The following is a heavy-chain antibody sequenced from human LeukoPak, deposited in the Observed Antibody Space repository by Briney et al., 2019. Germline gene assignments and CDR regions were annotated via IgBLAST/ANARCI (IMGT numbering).Heavy chain of an antibody. J-gene: IGHJ4*02. CDR1: GFTFSSYA. D-gene: IGHD2-15*01. V-gene: IGHV3-30*04. CDR3: ARDAGVAATVYYFDY. Sequence: GRSLRLSCAASGFTFSSYAMHWVRQAPGKGLEWVAVISYDGSNKYYADSVKGRFTISRGNSKNTLYLQMNSLRAEDTAVYYCARDAGVAATVYYFDYWGQGTLVTVSS. CDR2: ISYDGSNK.